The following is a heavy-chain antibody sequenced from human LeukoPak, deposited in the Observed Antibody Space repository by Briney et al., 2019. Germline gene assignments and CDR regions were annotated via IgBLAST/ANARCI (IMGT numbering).Heavy chain of an antibody. J-gene: IGHJ6*03. CDR1: GRTFSSYA. Sequence: SVKLSCKASGRTFSSYAIIWVRQAPGQGLEWMGRIIPVFGTANYAQKFQGRVTITTDESTRTPHIEVSRLRSEDTAVYYCARGIDQGIAAAGTDYYYYMDVWGKGTTVTVSS. D-gene: IGHD6-13*01. CDR3: ARGIDQGIAAAGTDYYYYMDV. CDR2: IIPVFGTA. V-gene: IGHV1-69*05.